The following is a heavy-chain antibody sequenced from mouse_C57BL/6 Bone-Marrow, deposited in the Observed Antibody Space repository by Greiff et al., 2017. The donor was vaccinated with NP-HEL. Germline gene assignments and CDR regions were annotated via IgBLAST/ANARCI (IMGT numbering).Heavy chain of an antibody. Sequence: QVHVKQSGAELARPGASVKLSCKASGYTFTSYGISWVKQRTGQGLEWIGEIYPRSGNTYYNEKFKGKATLTADKSSSTAYMELRSLTSEDSAVYFCAKAALRGYAMDYWGQGTSVTVSS. J-gene: IGHJ4*01. V-gene: IGHV1-81*01. D-gene: IGHD3-2*02. CDR3: AKAALRGYAMDY. CDR2: IYPRSGNT. CDR1: GYTFTSYG.